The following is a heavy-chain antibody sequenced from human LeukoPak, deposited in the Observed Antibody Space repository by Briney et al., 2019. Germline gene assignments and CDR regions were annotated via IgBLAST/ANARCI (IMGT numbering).Heavy chain of an antibody. V-gene: IGHV3-53*01. D-gene: IGHD3-10*01. J-gene: IGHJ6*03. Sequence: GGSLRLSCAASGFTVSSNYMSWVRQAPGKGLEWVSVIYSGGSTYYADSVKGRFTISRDNSKNTLYLQMNSLRAEDTAVYYCAKGPSYGYYYYYMDVWGKGTTVTVSS. CDR1: GFTVSSNY. CDR3: AKGPSYGYYYYYMDV. CDR2: IYSGGST.